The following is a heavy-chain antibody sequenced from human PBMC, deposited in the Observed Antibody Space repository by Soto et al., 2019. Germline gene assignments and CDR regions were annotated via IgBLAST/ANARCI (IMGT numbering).Heavy chain of an antibody. D-gene: IGHD2-2*01. V-gene: IGHV3-30-3*01. J-gene: IGHJ6*02. CDR3: ARDRDIVVVPAAPHYYYYYGMDV. Sequence: QVQLVESGGGVVQPGRSLRLSCAASGFTFSSYAMHWVRQAPGKGLEWVAVISYDGSNKYYADSVKGRFTISRDNSKNTLYLQMNSLRAEDTAVYYCARDRDIVVVPAAPHYYYYYGMDVWGQGTTVTVSS. CDR1: GFTFSSYA. CDR2: ISYDGSNK.